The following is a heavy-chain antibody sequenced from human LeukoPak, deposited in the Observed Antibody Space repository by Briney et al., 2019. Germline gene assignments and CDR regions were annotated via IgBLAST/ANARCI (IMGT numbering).Heavy chain of an antibody. V-gene: IGHV4-39*07. CDR3: ARSKDILTGYCFDY. D-gene: IGHD3-9*01. CDR1: GGSITNNNYY. J-gene: IGHJ4*02. Sequence: SETLSLTCTVSGGSITNNNYYRGWIRQPPGKGLEWIGSIYYSGSTYYNPSLKSRVTISVDTSKNQFSLKLSSVTAADTAVYYCARSKDILTGYCFDYWGQGTLVTVSS. CDR2: IYYSGST.